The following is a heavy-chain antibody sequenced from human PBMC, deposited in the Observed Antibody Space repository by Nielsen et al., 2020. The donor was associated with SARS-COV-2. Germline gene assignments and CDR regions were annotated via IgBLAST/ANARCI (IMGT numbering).Heavy chain of an antibody. V-gene: IGHV4-31*03. CDR1: GGSISSGVYY. CDR3: ARSGPFGSGYPVPLDY. Sequence: SETLSLTCTVSGGSISSGVYYWSWIRQLPGKGLEWIGYSYYSGSAHYNPSLRSRVTISVDTSKNQFSLELSSVTAADTAVYYCARSGPFGSGYPVPLDYWGQGTLVTVSS. J-gene: IGHJ4*02. D-gene: IGHD3-3*01. CDR2: SYYSGSA.